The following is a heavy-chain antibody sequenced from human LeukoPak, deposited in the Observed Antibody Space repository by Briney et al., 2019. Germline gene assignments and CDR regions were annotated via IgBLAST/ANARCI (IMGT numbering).Heavy chain of an antibody. CDR1: GGTFSIYA. CDR2: VIPSFGIA. J-gene: IGHJ3*01. V-gene: IGHV1-69*04. Sequence: GASVTVSCKASGGTFSIYAISWVRQAPGQGLEWMGRVIPSFGIANYAQKFQVRVTITADKATSTDYMELSSLRSEDTDVYYCARARAPYYYDSSGSFWGQGKMVTVSS. CDR3: ARARAPYYYDSSGSF. D-gene: IGHD3-22*01.